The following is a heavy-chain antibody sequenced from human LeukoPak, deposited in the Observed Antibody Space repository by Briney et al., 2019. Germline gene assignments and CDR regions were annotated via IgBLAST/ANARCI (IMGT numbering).Heavy chain of an antibody. CDR3: ARGGRITIFGVVENWFDP. J-gene: IGHJ5*02. D-gene: IGHD3-3*01. CDR1: GYTFTSYD. Sequence: ASVKVSCKASGYTFTSYDINWVRQATGQGLEWMGWMNPNSGNTGYAQKFQGRVTMTMNTSISTAYMELSSLRSEDTAVYYCARGGRITIFGVVENWFDPWGQGTLVTVSS. CDR2: MNPNSGNT. V-gene: IGHV1-8*01.